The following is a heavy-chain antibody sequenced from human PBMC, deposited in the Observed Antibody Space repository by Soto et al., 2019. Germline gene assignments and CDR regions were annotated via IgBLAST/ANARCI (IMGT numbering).Heavy chain of an antibody. Sequence: EVQLVESGGGLVQPGGSLRLSCAASGVTFSSYWMHWVRQAPGKGLVWVSRINTDGSSTDYADSVKGRFTISRDNAKNTVYLHMNSLRAEDTAVYYCAGGRSGRPGYWGQGTLVTVSS. CDR2: INTDGSST. CDR1: GVTFSSYW. CDR3: AGGRSGRPGY. V-gene: IGHV3-74*01. D-gene: IGHD1-26*01. J-gene: IGHJ4*02.